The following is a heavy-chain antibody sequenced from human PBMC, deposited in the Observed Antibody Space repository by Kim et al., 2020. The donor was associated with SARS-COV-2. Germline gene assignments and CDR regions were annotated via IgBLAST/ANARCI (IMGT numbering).Heavy chain of an antibody. D-gene: IGHD6-6*01. V-gene: IGHV4-59*01. J-gene: IGHJ4*02. CDR2: IYYSGST. CDR3: ARGEDSSSHLPFDY. Sequence: SETLSLTCTVSGGSISSYYWSWIRQPPGKGLEWIGYIYYSGSTNYNTSLKSRVTISVDTSKNQFSLKLSSVTAADTAVYYCARGEDSSSHLPFDYWGQGTLVTVSS. CDR1: GGSISSYY.